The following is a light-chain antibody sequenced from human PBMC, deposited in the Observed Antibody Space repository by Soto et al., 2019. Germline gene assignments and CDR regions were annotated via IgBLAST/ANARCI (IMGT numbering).Light chain of an antibody. Sequence: QSVLTQPASVSGSPGQSITISCTGASSDVGSYNYVSWYQQHPGKAPNLMICEVSNRPSGVSHRFSGSKSGNTASLTISGLQAEDEADYYCNSYTSSSTYVFGTGTKVTVL. V-gene: IGLV2-14*01. CDR3: NSYTSSSTYV. CDR1: SSDVGSYNY. J-gene: IGLJ1*01. CDR2: EVS.